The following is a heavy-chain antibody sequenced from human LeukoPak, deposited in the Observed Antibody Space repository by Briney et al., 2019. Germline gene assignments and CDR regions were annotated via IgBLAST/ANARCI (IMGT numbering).Heavy chain of an antibody. Sequence: PSQTLSLTCTVSGGSISSGGYYWSWIRQPPGKGLEWIRYIYHSGSTYYNPSLKSRVTISVDRSKNQFSLKLSSVTAADTAVYYCARVWYEMATIRYYYYYMDVWGKGTTVTVSS. CDR1: GGSISSGGYY. CDR2: IYHSGST. J-gene: IGHJ6*03. D-gene: IGHD5-24*01. CDR3: ARVWYEMATIRYYYYYMDV. V-gene: IGHV4-30-2*01.